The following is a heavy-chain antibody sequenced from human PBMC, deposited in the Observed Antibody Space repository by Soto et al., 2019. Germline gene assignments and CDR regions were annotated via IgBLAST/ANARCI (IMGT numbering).Heavy chain of an antibody. CDR1: GFTFDNYA. CDR2: ITGSGAMA. Sequence: PGGSLRLSCAASGFTFDNYAMTWVRLTPGKGLDWVSTITGSGAMAFHADSVKGRFTASRDNSKNMLFLQMNSLTVDDTGIYYCVKNFDFIYGFDLGDTWGQGTLVTVSS. CDR3: VKNFDFIYGFDLGDT. V-gene: IGHV3-23*01. J-gene: IGHJ5*02. D-gene: IGHD3-10*01.